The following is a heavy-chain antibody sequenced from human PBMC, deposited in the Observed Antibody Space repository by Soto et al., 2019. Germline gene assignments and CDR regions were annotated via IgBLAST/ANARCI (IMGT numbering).Heavy chain of an antibody. Sequence: TLSLTGPVSGGYITNNNYYWSWIRQHPGKGLEWIGYINYVGSAYYNPSLKSRLTLSVDTSKNQFFLKVTSVTAADTAVFYCASVPWSYGRSFRFSPWGQRTLVTVSS. V-gene: IGHV4-31*03. J-gene: IGHJ5*02. CDR2: INYVGSA. CDR3: ASVPWSYGRSFRFSP. D-gene: IGHD5-18*01. CDR1: GGYITNNNYY.